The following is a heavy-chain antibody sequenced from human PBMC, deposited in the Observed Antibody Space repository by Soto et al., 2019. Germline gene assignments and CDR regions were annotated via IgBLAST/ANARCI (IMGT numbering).Heavy chain of an antibody. J-gene: IGHJ6*02. D-gene: IGHD2-2*02. Sequence: GGSLRLSCAASGFTFSSYSMNWVRQAPGKGLEWVSSISSSSSYIYYADSVKGRFTISRDNAKNSLYLQMNSLRAEDTAVYYCARGRYCSSTSCYSLYYYGMDVWGQGTTVTVSS. CDR2: ISSSSSYI. CDR1: GFTFSSYS. V-gene: IGHV3-21*01. CDR3: ARGRYCSSTSCYSLYYYGMDV.